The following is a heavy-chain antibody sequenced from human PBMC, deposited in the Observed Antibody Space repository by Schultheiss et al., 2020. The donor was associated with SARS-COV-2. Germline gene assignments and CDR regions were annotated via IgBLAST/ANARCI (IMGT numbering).Heavy chain of an antibody. CDR3: ARGDYSNPLPYMDV. CDR1: GYTFTGYY. CDR2: INPNSGGT. J-gene: IGHJ6*03. D-gene: IGHD4-11*01. Sequence: ASVKVSCKASGYTFTGYYMHWVRQAPGQGLEWMGRINPNSGGTNYAQKFQGRVTMTTDTSTSTAYMELRSLRSDDTAVYYCARGDYSNPLPYMDVWGKGTTVTVSS. V-gene: IGHV1-2*06.